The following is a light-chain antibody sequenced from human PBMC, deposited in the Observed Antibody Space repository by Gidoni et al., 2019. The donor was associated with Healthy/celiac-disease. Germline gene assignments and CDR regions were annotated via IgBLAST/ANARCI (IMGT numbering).Light chain of an antibody. CDR3: QQGWT. V-gene: IGKV3-15*01. Sequence: EIVMTQSPSTLSVSPGARATSSCRASQSGSSNLAWYQQKPGQAPRLLIYGASTRATGIPARFSGSGSGTEFTLTISSLQSEDFAVYYCQQGWTFGQGTKVEIK. J-gene: IGKJ1*01. CDR1: QSGSSN. CDR2: GAS.